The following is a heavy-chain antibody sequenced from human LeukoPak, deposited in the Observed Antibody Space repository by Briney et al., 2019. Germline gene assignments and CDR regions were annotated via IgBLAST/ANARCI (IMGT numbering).Heavy chain of an antibody. Sequence: GGSLRLSCAASGFAFSNAWMNWVRQAPGKGLEWVANIKQDGSEKYYVDSVKGRFTISRDNAKNSLYLQMNSLRAEDTALYYCARDREEYSYGFSAFNYWGQGTLVTVSS. CDR1: GFAFSNAW. CDR2: IKQDGSEK. CDR3: ARDREEYSYGFSAFNY. D-gene: IGHD5-18*01. V-gene: IGHV3-7*01. J-gene: IGHJ4*02.